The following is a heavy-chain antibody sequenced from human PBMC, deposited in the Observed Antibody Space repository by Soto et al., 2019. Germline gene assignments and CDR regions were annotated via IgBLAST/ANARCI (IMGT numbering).Heavy chain of an antibody. Sequence: QVQLQQWGAGLLKPSETLSLTCAVYGGSFSGYYWSWIRQPPGKGLEWIGEINHSGSTNYNPSLTSRVTISVDTSKNQFSLKLRSVTAADTAVYYCARESYYDSSGPTDWGQGTLVTVSS. V-gene: IGHV4-34*01. J-gene: IGHJ4*02. CDR1: GGSFSGYY. CDR3: ARESYYDSSGPTD. D-gene: IGHD3-22*01. CDR2: INHSGST.